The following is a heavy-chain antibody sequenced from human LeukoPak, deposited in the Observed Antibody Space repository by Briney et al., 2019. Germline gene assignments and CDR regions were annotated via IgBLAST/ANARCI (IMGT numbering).Heavy chain of an antibody. CDR3: ARGRYYYDSSGYYWDDAFDI. D-gene: IGHD3-22*01. CDR2: IYYSGST. Sequence: SETLSLTCTVSGVSISNYYWSWIRQPPGKGLEWIGYIYYSGSTNYNPSLKSRVTISVDTSKNQFSLKLSSVTAADTAVYYCARGRYYYDSSGYYWDDAFDIWGQGTMVTVSS. V-gene: IGHV4-59*01. J-gene: IGHJ3*02. CDR1: GVSISNYY.